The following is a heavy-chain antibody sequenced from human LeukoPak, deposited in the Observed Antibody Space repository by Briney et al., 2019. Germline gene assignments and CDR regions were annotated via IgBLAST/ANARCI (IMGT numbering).Heavy chain of an antibody. Sequence: GGSLRLSCVVSGFTFSSYGMHWVRQAPGKGLEWVAFMTYDGSKRPYADSVKGRFTISRDNSKNTLYLQMNSLRAEDTAVYCCARERRSYYYYMDVWGKGTTVTISS. CDR2: MTYDGSKR. CDR1: GFTFSSYG. J-gene: IGHJ6*03. CDR3: ARERRSYYYYMDV. V-gene: IGHV3-30*03.